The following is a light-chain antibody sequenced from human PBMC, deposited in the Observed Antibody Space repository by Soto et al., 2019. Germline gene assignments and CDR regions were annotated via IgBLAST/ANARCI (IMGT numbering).Light chain of an antibody. CDR1: QGISSY. Sequence: AIRMTQSPSSFSASTGDRVTITCRASQGISSYLAWYQQKPGKAPKLLIYAASTLQSGVPSRFSGSGSGTDFTLTISCLQSEDFATYHCQQYYSYPWYTFGQGTKLEIK. CDR2: AAS. J-gene: IGKJ2*01. CDR3: QQYYSYPWYT. V-gene: IGKV1-8*01.